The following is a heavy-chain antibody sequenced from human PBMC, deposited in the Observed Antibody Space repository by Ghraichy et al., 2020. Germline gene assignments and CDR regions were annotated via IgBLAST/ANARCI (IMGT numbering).Heavy chain of an antibody. CDR1: GFTFSSYW. J-gene: IGHJ6*02. D-gene: IGHD1-14*01. Sequence: GESLNISCAASGFTFSSYWMHWVRQAPGKGLVWVSRINSDGSSTSYADSVKGRFTISRDNAKNTLYLQMNSLRAEDTAVYYCASLPDYYYYGMDVWGQGTTVTVSS. CDR3: ASLPDYYYYGMDV. V-gene: IGHV3-74*01. CDR2: INSDGSST.